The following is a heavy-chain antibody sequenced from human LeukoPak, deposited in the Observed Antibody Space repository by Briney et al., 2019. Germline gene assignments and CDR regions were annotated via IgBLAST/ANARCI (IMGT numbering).Heavy chain of an antibody. D-gene: IGHD2-15*01. J-gene: IGHJ4*02. Sequence: PGRSLRLSCAASGFTFSSYAMHWVRQAPGKGLEWVAVISYDGSNKYYADSVKGRFTISRDNSRNTLFLQMNSLRAEDTAVYYCATDRATQYFDYWGQGTLVSVSS. CDR1: GFTFSSYA. V-gene: IGHV3-30-3*01. CDR3: ATDRATQYFDY. CDR2: ISYDGSNK.